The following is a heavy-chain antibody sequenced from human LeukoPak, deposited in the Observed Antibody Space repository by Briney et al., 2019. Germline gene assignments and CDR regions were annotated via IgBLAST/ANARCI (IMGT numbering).Heavy chain of an antibody. Sequence: PGGSLRLSCAASGFTFSSYGMHWVRQAPGKGLEWVVVIWYDGSNKYYADSVKGRFTISRDNSKNTLYLQMNSLRAEDTAVYYCARSGPGYHYYYYGMDVWGQGTTVTVSS. D-gene: IGHD1-1*01. CDR3: ARSGPGYHYYYYGMDV. CDR1: GFTFSSYG. CDR2: IWYDGSNK. J-gene: IGHJ6*02. V-gene: IGHV3-33*01.